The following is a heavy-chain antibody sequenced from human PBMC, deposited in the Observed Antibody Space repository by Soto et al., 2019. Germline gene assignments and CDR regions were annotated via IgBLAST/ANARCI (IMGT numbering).Heavy chain of an antibody. V-gene: IGHV3-23*01. J-gene: IGHJ6*02. CDR2: ISAGGDMT. CDR1: GFPVSSYA. Sequence: DVQLLESWGQLVQPGGSLRLSCSAAGFPVSSYAMSLVRQAPGKGLEWVSSISAGGDMTYNSDSVKGRFTSSRDNTNNALFLPMHNLLIQDTALYYAAWWDRGGPGSPSSYYYAGGDVVGHAATFTVS. D-gene: IGHD1-26*01. CDR3: AWWDRGGPGSPSSYYYAGGDV.